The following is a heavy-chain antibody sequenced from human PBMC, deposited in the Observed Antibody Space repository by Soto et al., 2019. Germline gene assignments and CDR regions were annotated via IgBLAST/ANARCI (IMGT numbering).Heavy chain of an antibody. CDR1: GYTFTSYG. Sequence: ASVKVSCKASGYTFTSYGISWVRQAPGQGLEWMGWISAYNGNTNYAQKLQGRVTMTTDTSTSTAYVELRSLRSDDTAVYYCAMGGGDYDILTGYHFDYWGQGTLVTVSS. J-gene: IGHJ4*02. V-gene: IGHV1-18*01. CDR2: ISAYNGNT. D-gene: IGHD3-9*01. CDR3: AMGGGDYDILTGYHFDY.